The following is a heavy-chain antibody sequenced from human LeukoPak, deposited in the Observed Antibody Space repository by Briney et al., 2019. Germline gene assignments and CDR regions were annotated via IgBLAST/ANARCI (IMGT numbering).Heavy chain of an antibody. CDR2: IIPIFGTA. CDR1: GGPFSSYA. V-gene: IGHV1-69*06. J-gene: IGHJ5*02. Sequence: GASVKVSCKASGGPFSSYAISWVRQAPGQGLEWMGGIIPIFGTANYAQKFQGRVTMTSDTSTSTAYMELRSLRSDDTAVYYCARERGIAEADSFDPWGQGTLVTVSS. CDR3: ARERGIAEADSFDP. D-gene: IGHD6-13*01.